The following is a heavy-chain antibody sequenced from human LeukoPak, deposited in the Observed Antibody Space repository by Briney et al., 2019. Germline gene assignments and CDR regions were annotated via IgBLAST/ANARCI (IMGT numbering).Heavy chain of an antibody. CDR3: ARDPTGIAAAGYYYYYYMDV. V-gene: IGHV1-18*01. D-gene: IGHD6-13*01. J-gene: IGHJ6*03. CDR1: GYTFTSYG. Sequence: GASVKVSCKASGYTFTSYGISWVRQAPGQGLEWMGWISAYNGNTNYAQKLQGRVTMTTDTSTSTAYMELRSLRSDDTAVYYCARDPTGIAAAGYYYYYYMDVWGKGTTVTISS. CDR2: ISAYNGNT.